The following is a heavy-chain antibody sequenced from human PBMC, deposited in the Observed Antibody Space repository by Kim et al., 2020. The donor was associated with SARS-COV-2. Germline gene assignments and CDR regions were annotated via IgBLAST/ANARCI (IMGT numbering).Heavy chain of an antibody. J-gene: IGHJ4*02. CDR3: AKEGVVVGADGGEFDY. Sequence: GGSLRLSCAASGFTFSSYAMSWVRQAPGKGLEWVSAISGSGGSTYYADSVKGRFTISRDNSKNTLYLQMNSLRAEDTTVYYCAKEGVVVGADGGEFDYWGQGTLVTVSS. CDR1: GFTFSSYA. V-gene: IGHV3-23*01. D-gene: IGHD1-26*01. CDR2: ISGSGGST.